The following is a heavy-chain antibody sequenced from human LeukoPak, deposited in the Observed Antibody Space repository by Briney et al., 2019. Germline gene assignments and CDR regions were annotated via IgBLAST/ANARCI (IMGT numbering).Heavy chain of an antibody. Sequence: SQTLSLTCTVSGGSISSGGYYWSWIRQPPGKGLEWIGYIYYSGSTNYNPSLKSRVTISVDTSKNQFSLKLSSVTAADTAVYYCARRNAMVRGAPFDYWGQGTLVTVSS. J-gene: IGHJ4*02. CDR3: ARRNAMVRGAPFDY. V-gene: IGHV4-61*08. D-gene: IGHD3-10*01. CDR2: IYYSGST. CDR1: GGSISSGGYY.